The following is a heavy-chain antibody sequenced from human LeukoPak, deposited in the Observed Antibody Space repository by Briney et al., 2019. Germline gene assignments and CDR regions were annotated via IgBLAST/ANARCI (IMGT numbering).Heavy chain of an antibody. CDR1: GITFSKYG. D-gene: IGHD4-11*01. V-gene: IGHV3-23*01. CDR3: ARDGFNYDSQDNDGFDL. CDR2: ISFDSGTT. Sequence: GGSLRLSCGASGITFSKYGMSWVRQAPGKGLEWVSGISFDSGTTNYADSVKGRFTIFRDNVDNTLYLQMDGLRAEDTAVYFCARDGFNYDSQDNDGFDLWGQGAMVAVSS. J-gene: IGHJ3*01.